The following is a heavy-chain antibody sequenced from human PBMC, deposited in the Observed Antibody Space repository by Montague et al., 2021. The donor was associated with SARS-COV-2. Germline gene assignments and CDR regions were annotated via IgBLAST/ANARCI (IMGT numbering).Heavy chain of an antibody. D-gene: IGHD2-21*02. V-gene: IGHV4-39*01. Sequence: SETLSLTCTVSGGSISSSSYYWGWIRQPPGKGLEWIGSICYCGSTYYNPSLKSRVTISLDTPKNQFSLKLSSVTAADTALYYCARHRRAYCGGDCYSDYYYYYGMDVWGQGTTVTVSS. CDR2: ICYCGST. CDR3: ARHRRAYCGGDCYSDYYYYYGMDV. CDR1: GGSISSSSYY. J-gene: IGHJ6*02.